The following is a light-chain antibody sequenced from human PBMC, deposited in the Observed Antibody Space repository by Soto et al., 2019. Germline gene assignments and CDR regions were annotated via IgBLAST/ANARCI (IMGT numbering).Light chain of an antibody. J-gene: IGKJ4*01. CDR1: QSVSSY. V-gene: IGKV3-11*01. Sequence: EIVLTQSPATLSLSPGERATLSCRASQSVSSYLAWYQQKPGQAPRLLIYDASNRATGIPARFSGSVSGTDFTLTISSLEPEDFAVYYCQQRSNWPHLTFGGGTKVEIK. CDR3: QQRSNWPHLT. CDR2: DAS.